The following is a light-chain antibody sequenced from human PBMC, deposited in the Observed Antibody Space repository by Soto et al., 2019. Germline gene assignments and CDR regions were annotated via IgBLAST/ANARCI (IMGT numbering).Light chain of an antibody. Sequence: DIQITHPPSSLSASFGYIFTITFRASQSISKDLNWYQQKPGEAPMLLIYDASTLQGGVPSRFSGAVSGTDFTLTISNLQPEDFATYFCQQSYSTTWTFGLGTKVDIK. J-gene: IGKJ1*01. CDR1: QSISKD. CDR3: QQSYSTTWT. V-gene: IGKV1-39*01. CDR2: DAS.